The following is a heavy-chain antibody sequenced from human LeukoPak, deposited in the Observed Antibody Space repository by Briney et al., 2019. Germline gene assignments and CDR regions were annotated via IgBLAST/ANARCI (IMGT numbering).Heavy chain of an antibody. V-gene: IGHV4-34*01. CDR3: ARGFTIFGVVIRYYYYYMDV. J-gene: IGHJ6*03. Sequence: SETLSLTCAVYGGSFSGYYWSWIRQPPGKGLEWIGEINRSGSTNYNPSLKSRVTISVDTSKNQFSLKLSSVTAADTAVYYCARGFTIFGVVIRYYYYYMDVWGKGTTVTVSS. CDR2: INRSGST. CDR1: GGSFSGYY. D-gene: IGHD3-3*01.